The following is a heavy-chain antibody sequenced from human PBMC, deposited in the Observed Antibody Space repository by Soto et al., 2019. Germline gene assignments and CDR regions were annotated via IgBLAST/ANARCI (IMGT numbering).Heavy chain of an antibody. D-gene: IGHD5-18*01. Sequence: GGSLRLSCGASGLTFTSYSVNWVRQAPGKGLEWVSFISSSSSTIYYADSVKGRFTISRDNAKNSLYLQMNSLRDEDTAVYYCARDRGYTYGFDFWGQGALVTVSS. V-gene: IGHV3-48*02. J-gene: IGHJ4*02. CDR1: GLTFTSYS. CDR2: ISSSSSTI. CDR3: ARDRGYTYGFDF.